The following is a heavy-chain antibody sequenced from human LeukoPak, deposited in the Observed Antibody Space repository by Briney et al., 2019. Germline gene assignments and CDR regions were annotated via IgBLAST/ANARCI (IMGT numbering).Heavy chain of an antibody. CDR2: IYYSGSS. CDR1: GGSISSYY. D-gene: IGHD5-12*01. V-gene: IGHV4-59*01. CDR3: ATGGYSYGSTYDY. J-gene: IGHJ4*02. Sequence: SETLSLTCTVSGGSISSYYWSWIRQPPGKGLEWIGYIYYSGSSNYNPSLKSRVTISVDTSKNQFSLQLSSVTAADTAAYYCATGGYSYGSTYDYWGQGTLVTVSS.